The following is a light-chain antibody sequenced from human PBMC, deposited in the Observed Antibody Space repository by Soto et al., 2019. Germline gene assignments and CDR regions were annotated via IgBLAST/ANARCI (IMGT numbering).Light chain of an antibody. CDR2: GAS. V-gene: IGKV3-15*01. CDR3: QQYNNWIT. CDR1: QSVSSN. Sequence: EIVMTQSPATLSVSPGERATLSCRASQSVSSNLAWYQQKPGQAPRLLIYGASTRATGITARFSGSGSGTEFTLTISGLQSEDFAVYYCQQYNNWITFGQGTRLEIK. J-gene: IGKJ5*01.